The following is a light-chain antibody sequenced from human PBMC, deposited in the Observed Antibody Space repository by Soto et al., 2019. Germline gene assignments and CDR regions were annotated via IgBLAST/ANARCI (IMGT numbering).Light chain of an antibody. Sequence: DVQMTQSPSTLSASVGDRVTITCRASQTISNWLAWYQQRPGEAPQLLISDASRLESGVPSRFSGSGSGTEFTLTISSLQPDGSATYYCQQYKSYSPRTFGQGTKVDIK. CDR1: QTISNW. J-gene: IGKJ1*01. CDR2: DAS. CDR3: QQYKSYSPRT. V-gene: IGKV1-5*01.